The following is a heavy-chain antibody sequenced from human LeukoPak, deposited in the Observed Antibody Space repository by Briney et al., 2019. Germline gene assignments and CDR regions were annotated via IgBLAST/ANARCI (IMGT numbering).Heavy chain of an antibody. CDR2: ISGSGGST. J-gene: IGHJ4*02. V-gene: IGHV3-23*01. D-gene: IGHD3-22*01. CDR3: AKASAMIVVVSKHFDY. CDR1: GFTFSSYA. Sequence: GGSLRLSCAASGFTFSSYAMSWVRQAPGKGLEWASAISGSGGSTYYADSVKGRFTISRDNSKNTLYLQMNSLRAEDTAVYYCAKASAMIVVVSKHFDYWGQGTLVTVSS.